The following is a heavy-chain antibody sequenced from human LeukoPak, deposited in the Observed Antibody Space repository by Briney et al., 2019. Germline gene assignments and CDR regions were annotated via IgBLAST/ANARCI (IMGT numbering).Heavy chain of an antibody. J-gene: IGHJ6*02. V-gene: IGHV4-34*01. D-gene: IGHD3-10*01. Sequence: SETLSLTCAVYGGSFSGYYWSWIRQPPGKGLEWIGEINHSGCTNYNPSLKSRVTISVDTSKNQFSLKLSSVTAADTAVYYCARGRYYGSGSYQYYYYYGMDVWGQGTTVTVSS. CDR3: ARGRYYGSGSYQYYYYYGMDV. CDR1: GGSFSGYY. CDR2: INHSGCT.